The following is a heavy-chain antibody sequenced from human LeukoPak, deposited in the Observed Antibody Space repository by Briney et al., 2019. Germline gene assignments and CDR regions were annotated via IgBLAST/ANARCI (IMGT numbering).Heavy chain of an antibody. Sequence: SETLSLTCTVSGGSISSSSYYWGWIRQPPGKGLEWIASIYCSGSTYYNPSLKSRVTISVDTSKNQFSLKLSSVTAADSAVYYCARDLFGIAVAGKDADFDYWGQGTLVTVSS. J-gene: IGHJ4*02. CDR1: GGSISSSSYY. CDR2: IYCSGST. V-gene: IGHV4-39*07. CDR3: ARDLFGIAVAGKDADFDY. D-gene: IGHD6-19*01.